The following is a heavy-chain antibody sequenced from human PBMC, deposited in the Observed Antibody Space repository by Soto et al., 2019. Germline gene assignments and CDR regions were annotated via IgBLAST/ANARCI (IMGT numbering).Heavy chain of an antibody. Sequence: QVQLQESGPGLVKPSPTLSLTCTVSGGSISSGGYSWSWIRQHPGKGLEWIGYIYYSGSTYYNPSLKGRVTISIDTSKHQCSLKLSSVTAADTAVYYCARDRCSSTSCLHDYWGQGTLVTVSS. J-gene: IGHJ4*02. CDR2: IYYSGST. D-gene: IGHD2-2*01. V-gene: IGHV4-31*03. CDR3: ARDRCSSTSCLHDY. CDR1: GGSISSGGYS.